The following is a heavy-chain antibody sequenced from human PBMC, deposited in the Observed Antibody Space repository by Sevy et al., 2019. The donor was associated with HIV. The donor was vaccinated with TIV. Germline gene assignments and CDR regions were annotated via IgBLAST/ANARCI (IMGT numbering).Heavy chain of an antibody. CDR1: GFTFSSYA. D-gene: IGHD3-22*01. J-gene: IGHJ4*02. CDR2: ISGSGGST. CDR3: AKDGTYYYDSSGYYFDY. V-gene: IGHV3-23*01. Sequence: GGSLRLSCAASGFTFSSYAMSWVRQAPGKGLEWVSAISGSGGSTYYADSVKGRFIISRDNSKNTLYLQMNSLRAEDTAVYYCAKDGTYYYDSSGYYFDYWGQGTLVTVSS.